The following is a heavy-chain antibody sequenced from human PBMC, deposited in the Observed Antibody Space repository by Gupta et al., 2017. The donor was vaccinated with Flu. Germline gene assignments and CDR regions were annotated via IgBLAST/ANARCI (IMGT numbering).Heavy chain of an antibody. Sequence: QDPAKGLEWSCYISGAGRTLSYAASVKDRITISRDNAKSSLYLQVNDLTADDAAVYYCAATPSGSGAAWFFQHWGRGTPLTVSS. V-gene: IGHV3-11*01. CDR2: ISGAGRTL. CDR3: AATPSGSGAAWFFQH. D-gene: IGHD2-15*01. J-gene: IGHJ1*01.